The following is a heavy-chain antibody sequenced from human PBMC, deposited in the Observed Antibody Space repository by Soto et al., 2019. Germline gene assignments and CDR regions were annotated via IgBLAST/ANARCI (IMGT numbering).Heavy chain of an antibody. V-gene: IGHV3-21*06. CDR3: ARAHEVAWFDS. J-gene: IGHJ5*01. D-gene: IGHD2-15*01. CDR1: GFSFSSYT. CDR2: ITNRGTHT. Sequence: GGSLRLSCTASGFSFSSYTMNGVRQAPGKGLQWVASITNRGTHTYSADSVKGRFTISRDNDKNSLYLQMNNLRAEDTATYYCARAHEVAWFDSWGLGTLVTVSS.